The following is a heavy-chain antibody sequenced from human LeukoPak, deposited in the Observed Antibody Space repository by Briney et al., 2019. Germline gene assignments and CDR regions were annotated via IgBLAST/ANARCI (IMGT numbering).Heavy chain of an antibody. CDR1: GFTFSSYA. D-gene: IGHD6-13*01. V-gene: IGHV3-30-3*01. CDR2: ISYDGSNK. CDR3: APLGHQLN. Sequence: GGSLRLCCAASGFTFSSYAMHWVRQAPGKGLEWVAVISYDGSNKYYADSVKGRFTISRDNSKNTLYLQMNSLRAEDTAVYYCAPLGHQLNWGQGTLVTVSS. J-gene: IGHJ4*02.